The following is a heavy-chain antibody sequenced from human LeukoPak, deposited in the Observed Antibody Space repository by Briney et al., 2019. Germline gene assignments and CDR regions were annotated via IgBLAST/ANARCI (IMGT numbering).Heavy chain of an antibody. Sequence: GGSLRLSCAASGFTFSSSAMSWVRQAPGKGLEWVSAISGSGGSTYYADSVKGRFTISRDNSKNTLYLQMNSLRAEDTAVYYCAKDGATAAGTPEDAFDIWGQGTMVTVSS. CDR3: AKDGATAAGTPEDAFDI. CDR2: ISGSGGST. V-gene: IGHV3-23*01. CDR1: GFTFSSSA. D-gene: IGHD6-13*01. J-gene: IGHJ3*02.